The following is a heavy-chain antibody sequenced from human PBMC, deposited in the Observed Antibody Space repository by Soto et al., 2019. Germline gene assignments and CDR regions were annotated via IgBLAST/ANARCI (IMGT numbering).Heavy chain of an antibody. CDR1: GGSFSGYY. CDR2: INHSGST. CDR3: ARLSYDILTGRNYYFDY. Sequence: SETLSLTCAVYGGSFSGYYWSWIRQPPGKGLEWIGEINHSGSTNYNPSLKSRVTISVDTSKNQFSLKLSSVTAADTAVYYCARLSYDILTGRNYYFDYWGQGTLVTVSS. D-gene: IGHD3-9*01. V-gene: IGHV4-34*01. J-gene: IGHJ4*02.